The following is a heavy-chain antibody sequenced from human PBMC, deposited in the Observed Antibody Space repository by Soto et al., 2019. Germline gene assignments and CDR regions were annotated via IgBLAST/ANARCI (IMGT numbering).Heavy chain of an antibody. Sequence: ASVKVSCKASGYTFTSHDINWVRQATGQGLEWMGWVNPNSGNTGYAQKFQGRVTMTRDTSTGTAYLELSSLRSDDAAMYYCARGITSGYSAYYFDYWGQGTPVTV. CDR2: VNPNSGNT. D-gene: IGHD3-22*01. V-gene: IGHV1-8*01. J-gene: IGHJ4*02. CDR1: GYTFTSHD. CDR3: ARGITSGYSAYYFDY.